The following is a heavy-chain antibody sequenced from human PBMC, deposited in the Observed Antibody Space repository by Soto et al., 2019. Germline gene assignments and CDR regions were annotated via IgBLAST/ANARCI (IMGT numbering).Heavy chain of an antibody. J-gene: IGHJ4*02. D-gene: IGHD2-2*03. V-gene: IGHV3-23*01. Sequence: RLSCAASGFTFCSYALSWVRQAPGKGLGWVSAISSSGGSTFYADSVKGRFTISRDNSRNTLYLQMNSLRAEDTAVYYCALDIVLVPAAAGSYWGQGTLVTVSS. CDR3: ALDIVLVPAAAGSY. CDR2: ISSSGGST. CDR1: GFTFCSYA.